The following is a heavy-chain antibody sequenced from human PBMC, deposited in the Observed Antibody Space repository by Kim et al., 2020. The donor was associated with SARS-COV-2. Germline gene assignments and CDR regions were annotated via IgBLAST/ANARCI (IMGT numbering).Heavy chain of an antibody. Sequence: SETLSLTCAVYGGSFSGYYWSWIRQPPGKGLEWIGEINHSGSTNYNPSLKSRVTISVDTSKNQFSLKLSSVTAADTAVYYCARSSRGGYCSSTSCYKMYNWFDPWGQGTLVTVSS. J-gene: IGHJ5*02. CDR1: GGSFSGYY. V-gene: IGHV4-34*01. CDR3: ARSSRGGYCSSTSCYKMYNWFDP. D-gene: IGHD2-2*02. CDR2: INHSGST.